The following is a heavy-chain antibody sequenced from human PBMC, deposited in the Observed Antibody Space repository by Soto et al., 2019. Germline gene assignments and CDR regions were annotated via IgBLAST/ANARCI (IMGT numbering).Heavy chain of an antibody. Sequence: EVQLVESGGGLVKPGGSLRLSCAASGFTFSNAWMSWVRQAPGKGLEWLGRIKSKTAGGTTDYPAPVRGSFTISRDDSKETLYLQMNNLKTEDTAVYYCTTVISSSEYYWGQGTLVTVSS. CDR3: TTVISSSEYY. D-gene: IGHD6-6*01. CDR2: IKSKTAGGTT. J-gene: IGHJ4*02. V-gene: IGHV3-15*01. CDR1: GFTFSNAW.